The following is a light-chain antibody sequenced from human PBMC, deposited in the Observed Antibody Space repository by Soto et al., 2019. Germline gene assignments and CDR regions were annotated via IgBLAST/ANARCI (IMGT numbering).Light chain of an antibody. CDR3: AAWDDSLNGPV. V-gene: IGLV1-44*01. CDR1: SSNIGRNT. J-gene: IGLJ2*01. CDR2: SND. Sequence: QSALTQPPSASGTPGQRVTISCSGSSSNIGRNTVNWYQQLPGTAPKLLIYSNDRRPSGVPDRFSGSKSGTSASLAISGLQSEDEADYYCAAWDDSLNGPVFGGGTQLTVL.